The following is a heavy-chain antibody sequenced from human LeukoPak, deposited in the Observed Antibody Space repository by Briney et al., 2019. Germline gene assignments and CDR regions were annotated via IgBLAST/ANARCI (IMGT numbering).Heavy chain of an antibody. CDR3: AREPKPEAAADKAFDI. V-gene: IGHV4-39*07. J-gene: IGHJ3*02. Sequence: PSVTLSLTCTVSGGSISSSRYYWGWIRQPPGRGLEWIASSCYSGSTYNNPARKSRVTRSVYTSKNQFSLKLSSVTAADTAVYYCAREPKPEAAADKAFDIWGQGTMVTVSS. D-gene: IGHD6-13*01. CDR2: SCYSGST. CDR1: GGSISSSRYY.